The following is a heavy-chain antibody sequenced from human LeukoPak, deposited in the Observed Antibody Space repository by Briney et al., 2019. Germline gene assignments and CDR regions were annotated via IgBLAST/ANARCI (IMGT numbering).Heavy chain of an antibody. CDR3: ARVNYDFWSGYPNYFDY. CDR2: INQDGSEK. CDR1: GFTFSSYW. D-gene: IGHD3-3*01. J-gene: IGHJ4*02. V-gene: IGHV3-7*01. Sequence: PGGTLRLSCAASGFTFSSYWMSWVRQAAGKGLEWVGNINQDGSEKYYVDSVKCRFTISRDNAKNSLYLQMNSLRAEDTAVYYCARVNYDFWSGYPNYFDYWGQGTLVTVSS.